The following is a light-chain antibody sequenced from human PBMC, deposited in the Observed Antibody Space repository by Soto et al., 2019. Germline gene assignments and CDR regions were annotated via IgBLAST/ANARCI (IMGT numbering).Light chain of an antibody. CDR2: GAS. CDR3: QQYNSWLWT. Sequence: EIVMTQSTGTLSVSPGERATLSCRASQSVGSNLAWYQQKPGQAPRFLIYGASTRATGIPARFSGSGSGTEFTLIISSLQSEDSAVYYCQQYNSWLWTFGQGTKVDIK. CDR1: QSVGSN. V-gene: IGKV3-15*01. J-gene: IGKJ1*01.